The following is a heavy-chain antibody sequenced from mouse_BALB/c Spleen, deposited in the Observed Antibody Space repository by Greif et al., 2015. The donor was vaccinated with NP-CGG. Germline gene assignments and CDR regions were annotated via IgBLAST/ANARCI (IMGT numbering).Heavy chain of an antibody. CDR2: ISSGSSTI. Sequence: EVKLVESGGGLVQPGGSRKLSCAASGFTFSSFGMHWVRQAPEKGLEWVAYISSGSSTIYYADTVKGRFTISRDNPKNTLFLQMTSLRSEDTAMYYCARSAYYDYDDEAYAMDYWGQGTSVTVSS. CDR1: GFTFSSFG. J-gene: IGHJ4*01. CDR3: ARSAYYDYDDEAYAMDY. D-gene: IGHD2-4*01. V-gene: IGHV5-17*02.